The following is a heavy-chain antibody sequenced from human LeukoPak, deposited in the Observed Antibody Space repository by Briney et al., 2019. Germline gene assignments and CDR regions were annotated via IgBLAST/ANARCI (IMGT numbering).Heavy chain of an antibody. V-gene: IGHV3-23*01. CDR1: GFTFSSYA. CDR2: ITASGGNT. J-gene: IGHJ6*03. CDR3: ARMTNYYYMDV. Sequence: GGSLRLSCAASGFTFSSYAMGWVRQAPGKGLEWVSAITASGGNTYYADSVKGRFTISRDNAKNSLYLQMNSLRAEDTAVYYCARMTNYYYMDVWGKGTTVTVSS.